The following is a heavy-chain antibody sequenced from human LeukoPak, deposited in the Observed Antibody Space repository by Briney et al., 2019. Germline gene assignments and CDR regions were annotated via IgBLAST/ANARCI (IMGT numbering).Heavy chain of an antibody. D-gene: IGHD3-22*01. CDR2: ISSSSSYI. J-gene: IGHJ4*02. V-gene: IGHV3-21*01. Sequence: GGSLRLSCAASGFTFSNYWMHWVRQAPGKGLELVSSISSSSSYIYYADSVKGRFTISRDNAKNSLYLQMNSLRAEDTAVYYCARGAYYYDSSGYYDWGQGTLVTVSS. CDR3: ARGAYYYDSSGYYD. CDR1: GFTFSNYW.